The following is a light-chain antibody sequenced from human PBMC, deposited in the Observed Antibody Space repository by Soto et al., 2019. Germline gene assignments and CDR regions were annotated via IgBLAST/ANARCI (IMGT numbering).Light chain of an antibody. CDR1: QDISKY. CDR2: DAS. CDR3: QQYDNLPLT. V-gene: IGKV1-33*01. Sequence: DIQMTQSPSSLSASVGDRVTITCQASQDISKYLNWYQQKPGKAPKLLIFDASNLETGVPSRFSGSGSGTDFTFTISSLQPEDIATYYCQQYDNLPLTFGPGTKVDIK. J-gene: IGKJ3*01.